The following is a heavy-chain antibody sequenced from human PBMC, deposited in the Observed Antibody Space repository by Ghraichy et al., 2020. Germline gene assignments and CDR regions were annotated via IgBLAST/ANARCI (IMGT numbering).Heavy chain of an antibody. Sequence: GESLNISCAASGFTFTSYSMSWVHQAPTKGLEWVSSINGNGAKINYADSVKGRFTISRDNSKNTLYLQMNSLRADDTAVYYCAKDAVTANGRWDGFDIWGQGTTVTVSS. CDR2: INGNGAKI. V-gene: IGHV3-23*01. D-gene: IGHD2-21*02. CDR1: GFTFTSYS. J-gene: IGHJ3*02. CDR3: AKDAVTANGRWDGFDI.